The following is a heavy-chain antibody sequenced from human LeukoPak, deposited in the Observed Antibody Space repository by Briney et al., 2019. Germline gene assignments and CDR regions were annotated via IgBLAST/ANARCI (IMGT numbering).Heavy chain of an antibody. CDR2: ISAYNGNT. D-gene: IGHD3-22*01. J-gene: IGHJ4*02. V-gene: IGHV1-18*01. CDR1: GYTFTSYG. CDR3: ARGARFYYDSSGYPY. Sequence: ASVKVSCKASGYTFTSYGISWVRQAPGQGLEWMGWISAYNGNTNYAQKLQGRVTMTTDTSTGTAYMELRSLRSDDTAVYYCARGARFYYDSSGYPYWGQGTLVTVSS.